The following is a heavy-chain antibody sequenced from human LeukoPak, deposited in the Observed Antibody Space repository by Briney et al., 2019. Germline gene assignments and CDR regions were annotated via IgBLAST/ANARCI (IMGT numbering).Heavy chain of an antibody. CDR3: ARVVITNFDY. CDR2: ISSSGSTI. V-gene: IGHV3-48*03. D-gene: IGHD3-16*01. Sequence: GGSLRPSCAASGFTFSSYEMNWVRQAPGKGLEWVSYISSSGSTIYYADSVKGRFTISRDNAKNSLYLQMNSLRAEDTAVYYCARVVITNFDYWGQGTLVTVSS. J-gene: IGHJ4*02. CDR1: GFTFSSYE.